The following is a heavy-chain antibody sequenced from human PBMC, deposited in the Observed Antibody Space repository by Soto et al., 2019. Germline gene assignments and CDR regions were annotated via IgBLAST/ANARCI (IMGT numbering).Heavy chain of an antibody. D-gene: IGHD2-15*01. CDR1: GFSLTTSGVG. J-gene: IGHJ4*02. Sequence: SGPTLVNPTQTLTLTCTFSGFSLTTSGVGVGWIRQPPRKALEWLALIYWDDHNYYSPSLKSRLTITKDTSKNQVVLTLTNMDPVDTATYYCTHRLVGSGQGYWGQGTLVTVSS. V-gene: IGHV2-5*02. CDR2: IYWDDHN. CDR3: THRLVGSGQGY.